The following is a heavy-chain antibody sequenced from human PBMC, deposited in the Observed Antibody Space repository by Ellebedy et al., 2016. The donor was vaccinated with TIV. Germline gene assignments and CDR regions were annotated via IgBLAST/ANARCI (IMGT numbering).Heavy chain of an antibody. V-gene: IGHV3-64D*06. CDR1: GFTFSSYA. CDR3: VKAWGD. Sequence: PGGSLRLSCSASGFTFSSYAMHWVRQAPGKGLEYISAIVSNVDSTYYANSVKGRFIISRDNSKNTLYLQMSSLRLEDTAVYYCVKAWGDWGQGTLVTVSS. J-gene: IGHJ4*02. D-gene: IGHD3-16*01. CDR2: IVSNVDST.